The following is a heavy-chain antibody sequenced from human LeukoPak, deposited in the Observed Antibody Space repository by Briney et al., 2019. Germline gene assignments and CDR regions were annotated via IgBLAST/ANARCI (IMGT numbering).Heavy chain of an antibody. CDR1: GFTFSSYA. J-gene: IGHJ5*02. Sequence: QPGGSLRLSCAASGFTFSSYAMSWVRQAPGKGLEWVSAISGSGGSTYYADSVKGRFTISRDNSKNTLYLQMNSLRAEDTAVYYCAKPYQVVVAATVWFDPWGQGTLVTVSS. CDR2: ISGSGGST. D-gene: IGHD2-15*01. CDR3: AKPYQVVVAATVWFDP. V-gene: IGHV3-23*01.